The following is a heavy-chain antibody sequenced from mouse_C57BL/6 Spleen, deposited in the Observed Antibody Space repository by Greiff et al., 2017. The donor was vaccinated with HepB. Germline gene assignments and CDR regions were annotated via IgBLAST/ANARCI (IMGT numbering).Heavy chain of an antibody. CDR3: AREGGGYDAFAY. CDR2: IYPGDGDT. CDR1: GYAFSSSW. D-gene: IGHD2-2*01. V-gene: IGHV1-82*01. J-gene: IGHJ3*01. Sequence: VQLQQSGPELVKPGASVKISCKASGYAFSSSWMNWVKQRPGKGLEWIGRIYPGDGDTDYNGKFKGKATLTADKSSSTAYMQLSSLTSEDSAVYCCAREGGGYDAFAYWGQGTLVTVSA.